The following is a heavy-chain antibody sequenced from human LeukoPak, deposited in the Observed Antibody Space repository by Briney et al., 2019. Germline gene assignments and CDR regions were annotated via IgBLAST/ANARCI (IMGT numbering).Heavy chain of an antibody. V-gene: IGHV3-21*01. J-gene: IGHJ4*02. CDR2: ISGSSTDI. CDR1: GFTFRNYA. D-gene: IGHD3-22*01. Sequence: KPGGSLRLSCAASGFTFRNYAMNWVRQAPGKGLEWVSSISGSSTDIYYADSVKGRFTISRDNAKNSLYLQISCLRAEDTAIYYCARRGLYDSSGYDYWGQGTLVTVSS. CDR3: ARRGLYDSSGYDY.